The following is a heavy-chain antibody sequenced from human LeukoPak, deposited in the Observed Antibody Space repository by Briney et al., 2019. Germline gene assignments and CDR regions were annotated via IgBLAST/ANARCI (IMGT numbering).Heavy chain of an antibody. J-gene: IGHJ4*02. CDR1: GFTFSSYG. CDR2: IRYDGGNK. V-gene: IGHV3-30*02. Sequence: PGGSLRLSCAASGFTFSSYGMHWVRQAPGKGLEWVAFIRYDGGNKYYADSVKGRFTISRDNSKNTLYLQMNSLRAEDTAVYYCAKPPKPTTVIPFDYWGQGTLVTVSS. D-gene: IGHD4-17*01. CDR3: AKPPKPTTVIPFDY.